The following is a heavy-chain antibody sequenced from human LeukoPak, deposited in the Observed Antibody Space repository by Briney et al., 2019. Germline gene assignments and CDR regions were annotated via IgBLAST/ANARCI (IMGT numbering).Heavy chain of an antibody. V-gene: IGHV1-69*05. J-gene: IGHJ4*02. CDR3: ARTTAGTGLN. Sequence: SVKVSCKASGGTFSSYASSWVRQAPGQGLEWMGGIIPIFGTANYAQKFQGRVTITTDESTSTAYMELSSLRSEDTAVYYCARTTAGTGLNWGQGTLVTVSS. CDR1: GGTFSSYA. D-gene: IGHD6-13*01. CDR2: IIPIFGTA.